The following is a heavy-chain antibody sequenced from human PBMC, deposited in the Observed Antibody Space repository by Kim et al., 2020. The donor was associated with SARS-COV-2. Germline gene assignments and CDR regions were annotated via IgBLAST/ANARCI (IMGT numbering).Heavy chain of an antibody. CDR3: ARDYEKAGEAVGGYFYF. J-gene: IGHJ4*02. V-gene: IGHV1-69*13. CDR2: ITPIFATA. D-gene: IGHD1-26*01. Sequence: SVKVSCKAFGGTFSNYGFSWVRQAPGQGLEWMGGITPIFATANYAQKFQDRVTITADESTSTVYMELSRLTSEDTAVFYCARDYEKAGEAVGGYFYFWGQGTVVTVSS. CDR1: GGTFSNYG.